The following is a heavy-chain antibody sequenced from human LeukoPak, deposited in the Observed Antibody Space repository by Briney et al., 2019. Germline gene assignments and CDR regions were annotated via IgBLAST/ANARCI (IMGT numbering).Heavy chain of an antibody. CDR2: IRYDGSNK. CDR3: ANGYCSNTSCYPWHY. V-gene: IGHV3-30*02. CDR1: GFTFSNYG. Sequence: PGGSLRLSCAASGFTFSNYGMHWVRQAPGKGLEWVAFIRYDGSNKYYADSVKGRFTISRDNSKNTLYLQMKSLRTEDTAVYYCANGYCSNTSCYPWHYWGQGTLVTVSS. D-gene: IGHD2-2*01. J-gene: IGHJ4*02.